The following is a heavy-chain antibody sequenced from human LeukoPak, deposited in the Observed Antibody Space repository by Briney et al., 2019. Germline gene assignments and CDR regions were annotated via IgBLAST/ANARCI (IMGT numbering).Heavy chain of an antibody. Sequence: SETLSLTCTVSGGSISSSSYYWGWIRQPPGKGLEWIGEINHSGSTNYNPSLKSRVTISVDTSKNQFSLKLSSVTAADTAVYYCARGHLFRGSGSYFDYWGQGTLVTVSS. CDR2: INHSGST. D-gene: IGHD3-10*01. J-gene: IGHJ4*02. V-gene: IGHV4-39*07. CDR3: ARGHLFRGSGSYFDY. CDR1: GGSISSSSYY.